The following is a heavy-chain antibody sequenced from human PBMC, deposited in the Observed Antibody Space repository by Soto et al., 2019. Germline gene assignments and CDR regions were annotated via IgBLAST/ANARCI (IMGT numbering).Heavy chain of an antibody. D-gene: IGHD3-22*01. CDR2: IYYSVST. CDR3: ARASGRYDSRRYYYGLDS. J-gene: IGHJ5*01. V-gene: IGHV4-61*01. Sequence: SETLSLTCTVSGGSVSSGSYYWSWIQHPPGKGLEWIGYIYYSVSTNYNPSLKSRVTISVDTSKNQFSLKLSSVTAADTAVYYCARASGRYDSRRYYYGLDSWGKGTLVTVSP. CDR1: GGSVSSGSYY.